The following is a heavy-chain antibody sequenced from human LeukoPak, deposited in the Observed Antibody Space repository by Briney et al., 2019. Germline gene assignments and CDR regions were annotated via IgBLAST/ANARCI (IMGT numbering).Heavy chain of an antibody. CDR2: ISSSSSYI. CDR1: GFTFSSYS. D-gene: IGHD3-10*01. Sequence: GGSLRLSCAASGFTFSSYSMNWVRQAPGKGLEWVSSISSSSSYIYYADSVKGRFTISRDNAKNSLYLQMNSLRAEDTAVYYCARALYGSGSYYPFSFDYWGQGTLVTVSS. J-gene: IGHJ4*02. V-gene: IGHV3-21*01. CDR3: ARALYGSGSYYPFSFDY.